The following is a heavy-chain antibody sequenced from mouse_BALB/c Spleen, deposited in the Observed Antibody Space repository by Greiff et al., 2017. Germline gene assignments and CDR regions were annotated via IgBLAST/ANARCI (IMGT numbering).Heavy chain of an antibody. V-gene: IGHV1-4*02. CDR3: ARRTAYAMDY. Sequence: VKLQESAAELARPGASVKMSCKASGYTFTSYTMHWVKQRPGQGLEWIGYINPSSGYTEYNQKFKDKTTLTADKSSSTAYMQLSSLTSEDSAVYYCARRTAYAMDYWGQGTSVTVSS. CDR1: GYTFTSYT. J-gene: IGHJ4*01. CDR2: INPSSGYT. D-gene: IGHD1-2*01.